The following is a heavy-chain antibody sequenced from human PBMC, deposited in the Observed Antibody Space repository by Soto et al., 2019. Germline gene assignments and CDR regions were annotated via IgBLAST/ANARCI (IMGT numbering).Heavy chain of an antibody. J-gene: IGHJ4*02. V-gene: IGHV3-33*01. CDR1: GFTFSSYG. Sequence: PGGSLRLSCAASGFTFSSYGMHWVRQAPGKGLEWVAVIWYDGSNKYYADSVKGRFTISRDNSKNTLYLQMSSLRAEDTAVYYCARGGTRYCSSTSCKFFDYWGQGTLVTVSS. CDR3: ARGGTRYCSSTSCKFFDY. D-gene: IGHD2-2*01. CDR2: IWYDGSNK.